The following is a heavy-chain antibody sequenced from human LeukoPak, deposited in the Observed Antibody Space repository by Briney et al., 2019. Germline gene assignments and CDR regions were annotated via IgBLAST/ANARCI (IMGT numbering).Heavy chain of an antibody. CDR3: ARGWTTVVTHFDY. J-gene: IGHJ4*02. CDR2: IYYTGST. D-gene: IGHD4-23*01. Sequence: SETLSLTCTVSGGSISISTYHRGWIRQPPGKGLEWIGYIYYTGSTNYNPSLKSRVTISVDTSKNQFSLKLNSLTAADTALYYCARGWTTVVTHFDYWGQGTLVTVSS. CDR1: GGSISISTYH. V-gene: IGHV4-61*05.